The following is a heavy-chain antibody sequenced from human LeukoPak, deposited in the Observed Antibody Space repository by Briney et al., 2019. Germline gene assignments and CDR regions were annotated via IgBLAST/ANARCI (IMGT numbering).Heavy chain of an antibody. CDR2: IYYSGST. D-gene: IGHD3-3*01. J-gene: IGHJ4*02. V-gene: IGHV4-30-4*08. CDR1: GGSISSGDYY. CDR3: ARTSGYDFWSGYYRSDY. Sequence: SETLSLTCTVSGGSISSGDYYWSWIRQPPGKGLEWIGYIYYSGSTYYNPPLKSRVTISVDTSKNQFSLKLSSVTAADTAVYYCARTSGYDFWSGYYRSDYWGQGTLVTVSS.